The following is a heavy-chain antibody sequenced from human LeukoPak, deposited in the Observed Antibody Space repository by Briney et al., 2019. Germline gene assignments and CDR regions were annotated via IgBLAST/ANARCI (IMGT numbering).Heavy chain of an antibody. CDR1: GYTFTGYH. V-gene: IGHV1-2*06. J-gene: IGHJ4*02. Sequence: ASVKVSCKASGYTFTGYHMHWVRQAPGQGLEWMGRINPNSGDTNYAQKFQGRVTMTRDTSISTAYMELSSLRSEDTAVYYCATVGRSGYDYSSFDYWGQGTLVTVSS. D-gene: IGHD5-12*01. CDR3: ATVGRSGYDYSSFDY. CDR2: INPNSGDT.